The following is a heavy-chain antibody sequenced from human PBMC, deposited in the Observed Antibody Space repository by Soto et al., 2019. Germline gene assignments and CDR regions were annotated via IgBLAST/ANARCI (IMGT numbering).Heavy chain of an antibody. CDR3: ASGQAYYAFWSGYSIWFDP. CDR1: GYTFTSYA. CDR2: INAGNGNT. J-gene: IGHJ5*02. D-gene: IGHD3-3*01. V-gene: IGHV1-3*01. Sequence: ASVKVSCNASGYTFTSYAMHWVRQAPGQRLEWMGWINAGNGNTKYSQKFQGRVTITRDTSASTAYMELSSLRSEDPAVYYCASGQAYYAFWSGYSIWFDPWGQGTLVTVSS.